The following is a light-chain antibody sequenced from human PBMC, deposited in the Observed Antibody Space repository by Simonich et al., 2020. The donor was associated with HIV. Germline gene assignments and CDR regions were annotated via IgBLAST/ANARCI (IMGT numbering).Light chain of an antibody. J-gene: IGKJ1*01. Sequence: DIVMTQSPDSLAVSRGERATINCRSSQSVLYSSNNKNYLAWYQQKPGQPPKLLIYWASTRDSGVPDRFSGSESGTDFTLTISSLQAEDVAVYYCQQYYSTPWTFGQGTKVEIK. CDR3: QQYYSTPWT. V-gene: IGKV4-1*01. CDR1: QSVLYSSNNKNY. CDR2: WAS.